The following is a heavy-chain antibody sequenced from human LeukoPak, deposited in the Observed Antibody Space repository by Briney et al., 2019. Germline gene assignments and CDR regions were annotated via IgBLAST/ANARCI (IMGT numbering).Heavy chain of an antibody. J-gene: IGHJ4*02. V-gene: IGHV4-59*01. CDR2: ICYSGST. CDR1: GGSISSYY. D-gene: IGHD5-18*01. Sequence: KSSETLSLTCTVSGGSISSYYWSWIRQPPGQGLEWIGYICYSGSTSYSPSLKSRVTISADTSKNQFSLNLSSVTAADTAVYYCARGHIYGYNYWGQGTLVTVSS. CDR3: ARGHIYGYNY.